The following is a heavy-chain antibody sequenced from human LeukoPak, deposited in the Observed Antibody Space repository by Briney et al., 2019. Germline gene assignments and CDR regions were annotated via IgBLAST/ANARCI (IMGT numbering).Heavy chain of an antibody. D-gene: IGHD3-3*02. Sequence: GASVKVSCKASGYTSTSPDINWVRQATGRGLEWLGWMNPRDNTGYAQKFQGRVTLTRDKSINTAYMEFSSLRSEDTAVYYCARYTQHYGFDIWGQGTMVTVSA. CDR1: GYTSTSPD. J-gene: IGHJ3*02. V-gene: IGHV1-8*01. CDR2: MNPRDNT. CDR3: ARYTQHYGFDI.